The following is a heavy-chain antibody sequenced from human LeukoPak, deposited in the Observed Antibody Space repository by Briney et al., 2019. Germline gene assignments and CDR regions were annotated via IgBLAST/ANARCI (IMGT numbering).Heavy chain of an antibody. D-gene: IGHD3-10*01. CDR2: ISAYNGNT. J-gene: IGHJ6*03. CDR3: ARGWEYGSGSYSALNYYYYYMDV. Sequence: ASVKVSCKASGYTFTSYGINWVRQAPGQGLEWMGWISAYNGNTNYAQKLQGRVTMTTDTSTSTAYMELRSLRSDDTAVFYCARGWEYGSGSYSALNYYYYYMDVWGKGTTVTVSS. CDR1: GYTFTSYG. V-gene: IGHV1-18*01.